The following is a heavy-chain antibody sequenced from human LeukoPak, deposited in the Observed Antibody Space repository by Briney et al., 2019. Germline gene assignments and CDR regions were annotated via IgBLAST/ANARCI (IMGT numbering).Heavy chain of an antibody. CDR3: VTGGHYAGS. CDR2: IEPGGSEE. D-gene: IGHD3-22*01. J-gene: IGHJ5*02. V-gene: IGHV3-7*01. CDR1: TFTFSSLW. Sequence: GGSLRLSCAVSTFTFSSLWMSWVRQAPGKGLEWVAKIEPGGSEENYLDSVKGRFTISRDDAKNSLYLQMNSLRAEDTSVYYCVTGGHYAGSWGQGSLVTVSS.